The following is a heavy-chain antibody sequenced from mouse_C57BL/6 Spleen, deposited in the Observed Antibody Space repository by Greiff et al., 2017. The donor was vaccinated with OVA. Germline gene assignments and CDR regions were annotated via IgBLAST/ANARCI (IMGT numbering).Heavy chain of an antibody. CDR2: IDPETGGT. CDR3: TRGPFAY. J-gene: IGHJ3*01. CDR1: GYTFTDYE. Sequence: VQLVESGAELVRPGASVTLSCKASGYTFTDYEMHWVKQTPVHGLEWIGAIDPETGGTAYNQKFKGKAILTADKSSSTAYMELRSLTSEDSAVYYCTRGPFAYWGQGTLVTVSA. V-gene: IGHV1-15*01.